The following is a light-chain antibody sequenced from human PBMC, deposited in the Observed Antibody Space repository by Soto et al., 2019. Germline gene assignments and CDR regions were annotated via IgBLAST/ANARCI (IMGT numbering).Light chain of an antibody. CDR3: QQDDNYPHT. V-gene: IGKV3-15*01. Sequence: DIVLTPSPGTLSLSERVRAPLSCRASQSVSSNLAWYQQKPGLAPRLLIYGATTRSAGLPARFSGSGSGTEFPLTISSQQHDYFATYYYQQDDNYPHTFGGGTKVDIK. CDR2: GAT. J-gene: IGKJ4*01. CDR1: QSVSSN.